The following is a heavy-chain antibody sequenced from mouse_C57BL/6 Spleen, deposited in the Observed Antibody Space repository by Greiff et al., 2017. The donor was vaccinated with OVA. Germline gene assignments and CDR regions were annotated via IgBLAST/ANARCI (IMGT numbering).Heavy chain of an antibody. D-gene: IGHD1-1*01. J-gene: IGHJ4*01. CDR1: GYTFTDYN. CDR3: ARRAYGSSYYAMDY. V-gene: IGHV1-18*01. CDR2: INPNNGGT. Sequence: VQLQQSGPELVKPGASVKIPCKASGYTFTDYNMDWVKQSHGKSLEWIGDINPNNGGTIYNQKFKGKATLTVDKSSSTAYMELRSLTSEDTAVYYCARRAYGSSYYAMDYWGQGTSVTVSS.